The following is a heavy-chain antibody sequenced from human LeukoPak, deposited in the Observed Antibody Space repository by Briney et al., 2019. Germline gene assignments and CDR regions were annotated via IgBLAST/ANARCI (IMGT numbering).Heavy chain of an antibody. CDR2: IYSGGST. D-gene: IGHD2-2*01. Sequence: GGSLRLSCAASGFTFSTYYMTWVRQAPGKGLECVSVIYSGGSTYYADSVKGRFTVSRDNSKNTLYLQMNSLRAEDTAMYYCARGLGYCTSTTCLLPFDYWGQGTLVTVS. J-gene: IGHJ4*02. CDR3: ARGLGYCTSTTCLLPFDY. V-gene: IGHV3-53*01. CDR1: GFTFSTYY.